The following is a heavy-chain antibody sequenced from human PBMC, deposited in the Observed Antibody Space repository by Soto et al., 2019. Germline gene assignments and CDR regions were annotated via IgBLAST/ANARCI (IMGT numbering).Heavy chain of an antibody. Sequence: SETLSLTCTVSVGSSSSSSYYWGWVLQPPGKGLEWIGSIYYSGSTYYNPSLKSRVTISVDTSKNQFSLKLSSVTAADTAVYYCARRTELYDYVWGSRYYFDYWGQGTLVTVSS. CDR2: IYYSGST. CDR3: ARRTELYDYVWGSRYYFDY. J-gene: IGHJ4*02. CDR1: VGSSSSSSYY. V-gene: IGHV4-39*01. D-gene: IGHD3-16*01.